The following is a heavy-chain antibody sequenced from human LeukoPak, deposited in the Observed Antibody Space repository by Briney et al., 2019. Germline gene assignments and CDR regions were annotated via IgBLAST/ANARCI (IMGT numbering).Heavy chain of an antibody. Sequence: GGSLRLSCAASGFTVSSNYMSWVRQAPGKGLEWVSVIYSGGSTYYADSVKGRFTISRDNSKNTLYLQMNSLRAEDTAVYYCARAPPSAAGSYYYGMDVWGQGTTVTVSS. CDR3: ARAPPSAAGSYYYGMDV. J-gene: IGHJ6*02. CDR1: GFTVSSNY. D-gene: IGHD6-13*01. V-gene: IGHV3-53*01. CDR2: IYSGGST.